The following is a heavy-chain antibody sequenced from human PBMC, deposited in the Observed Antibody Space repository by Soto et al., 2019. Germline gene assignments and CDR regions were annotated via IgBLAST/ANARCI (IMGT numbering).Heavy chain of an antibody. J-gene: IGHJ5*02. CDR3: ARGGQLGGWFDP. D-gene: IGHD6-13*01. CDR1: GGSVSSASYY. V-gene: IGHV4-61*01. Sequence: SETLSLTCTVSGGSVSSASYYCSWIRQPPGKGLEWIGYIYYSGRTNYNPSLKSRVTISVDTSKNQFSLKLSSVTAADTAVYYCARGGQLGGWFDPWGQGTLVTVSS. CDR2: IYYSGRT.